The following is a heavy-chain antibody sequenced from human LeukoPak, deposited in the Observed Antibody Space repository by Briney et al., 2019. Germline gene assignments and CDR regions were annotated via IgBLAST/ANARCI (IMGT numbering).Heavy chain of an antibody. CDR2: INHSGST. Sequence: PSETLSLTCAVYGGSFSGYYWSWIRQPPGKGLEWIGEINHSGSTNYNPSLKSRVTISVDTSKNQFSLKLGSVTAADTAVYYCARWGPSRGVAGLAALDYWGQGTLVTVSS. V-gene: IGHV4-34*01. D-gene: IGHD6-19*01. J-gene: IGHJ4*02. CDR1: GGSFSGYY. CDR3: ARWGPSRGVAGLAALDY.